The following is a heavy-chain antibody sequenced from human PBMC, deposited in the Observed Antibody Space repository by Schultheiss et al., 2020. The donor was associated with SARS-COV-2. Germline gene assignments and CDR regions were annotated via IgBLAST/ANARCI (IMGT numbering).Heavy chain of an antibody. CDR1: GFTFSDYY. CDR2: ISWNSGSI. CDR3: AKGSIHYYDSSGYLDW. Sequence: SLKISCAASGFTFSDYYMSWIRQAPGKGLEWVSGISWNSGSIGYADSVKGRFTISRDNAKNSLYLQMNSLRAEDTALYYCAKGSIHYYDSSGYLDWWGQGTLVTVSS. J-gene: IGHJ4*02. V-gene: IGHV3-9*01. D-gene: IGHD3-22*01.